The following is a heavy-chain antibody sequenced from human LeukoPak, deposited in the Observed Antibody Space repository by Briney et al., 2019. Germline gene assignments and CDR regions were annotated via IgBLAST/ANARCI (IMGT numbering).Heavy chain of an antibody. CDR2: ISWDGGST. J-gene: IGHJ2*01. CDR1: GFIFNDYA. D-gene: IGHD6-13*01. V-gene: IGHV3-43D*03. Sequence: PGGSLRLSCAASGFIFNDYAMRWVRQAPGKGLEWVSLISWDGGSTYYADSVRGRFTISRHNSEDSLYLQMNSLRAEDTALYYCAKSNPGITAAGMGWYFDLWGRGTLVTVSS. CDR3: AKSNPGITAAGMGWYFDL.